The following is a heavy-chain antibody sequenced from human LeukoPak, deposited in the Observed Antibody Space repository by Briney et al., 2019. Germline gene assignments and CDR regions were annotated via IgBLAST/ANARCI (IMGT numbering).Heavy chain of an antibody. CDR2: IKPDGSET. Sequence: PGGSLRLSCAASASPFTISWMSWVRQAPGKGLQCVGNIKPDGSETFYVDSVRGRFTISRDNARNLLFLQMNSLRVDDTAVYYCAFGNAFDVWGRGTMVTVSS. CDR1: ASPFTISW. D-gene: IGHD2-15*01. V-gene: IGHV3-7*01. J-gene: IGHJ3*01. CDR3: AFGNAFDV.